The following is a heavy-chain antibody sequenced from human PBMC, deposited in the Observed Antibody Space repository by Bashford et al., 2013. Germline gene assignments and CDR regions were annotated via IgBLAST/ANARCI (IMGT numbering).Heavy chain of an antibody. D-gene: IGHD6-19*01. Sequence: WVRQAPGQGLEWMGIIDPSGGSATYAPKFQGRVTLTRDTSTSTVYMELNSLRSEDTAVYYCARSRSKWLVSYYYYGMDVWGQGTTVTVSS. CDR3: ARSRSKWLVSYYYYGMDV. V-gene: IGHV1-46*01. CDR2: IDPSGGSA. J-gene: IGHJ6*02.